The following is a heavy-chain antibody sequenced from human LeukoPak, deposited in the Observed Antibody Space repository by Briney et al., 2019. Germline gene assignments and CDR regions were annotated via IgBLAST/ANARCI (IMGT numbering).Heavy chain of an antibody. V-gene: IGHV1-24*01. J-gene: IGHJ4*02. CDR2: FDPEDGET. CDR3: ALYDSSGYYPYYFDY. D-gene: IGHD3-22*01. Sequence: ASVKVSCKVSGYTLTELSMHWVRQAPGKGLEWMGGFDPEDGETIYAQKFQGRVTMTEDTSTDTAYMVLSSLRSEDTAVYYCALYDSSGYYPYYFDYWGQGTLVTVSS. CDR1: GYTLTELS.